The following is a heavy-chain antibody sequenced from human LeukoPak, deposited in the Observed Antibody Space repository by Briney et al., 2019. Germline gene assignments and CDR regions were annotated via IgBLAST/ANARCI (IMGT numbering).Heavy chain of an antibody. CDR3: ARHAEVQWLTYWGAFDI. J-gene: IGHJ3*02. Sequence: PSETLSLTCTVSGDSISSGDYYWSWIRQPAGKGLEWIGRISSSGSTNYNPSLKSRVTISVDTSKNQFSLKLSSVTAADTAVYYCARHAEVQWLTYWGAFDIWGQGTMVTVSS. V-gene: IGHV4-61*02. CDR1: GDSISSGDYY. D-gene: IGHD6-19*01. CDR2: ISSSGST.